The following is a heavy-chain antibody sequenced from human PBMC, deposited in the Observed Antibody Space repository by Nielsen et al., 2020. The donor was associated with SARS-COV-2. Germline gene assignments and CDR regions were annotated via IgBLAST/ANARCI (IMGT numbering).Heavy chain of an antibody. Sequence: GGSLRLSCAASGFTFSSLWMSWVRQVPGKGLEWVAILWYDGSSKYFAASVKGRFTISRDNSKNTVYLQMNNLRAEDTAVYYCARANNDYDSSGRYAEGWLDPWGQGTLVTVSS. CDR3: ARANNDYDSSGRYAEGWLDP. V-gene: IGHV3-33*08. D-gene: IGHD3-22*01. CDR1: GFTFSSLW. CDR2: LWYDGSSK. J-gene: IGHJ5*02.